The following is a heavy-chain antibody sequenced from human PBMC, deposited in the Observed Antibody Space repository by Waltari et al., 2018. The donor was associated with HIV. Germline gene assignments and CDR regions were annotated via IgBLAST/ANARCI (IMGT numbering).Heavy chain of an antibody. J-gene: IGHJ6*02. Sequence: GASVKVSCKASGYTFTSYGFNWVRQAPGQRPEWMGWISAGNGDTKYSPKFQGRVTITRDTSANTAYMEMSRLTSEDTAVYFCARQRLASVVGNYYYGMDVWGQGTTVTVSS. V-gene: IGHV1-3*01. CDR3: ARQRLASVVGNYYYGMDV. CDR1: GYTFTSYG. D-gene: IGHD2-21*01. CDR2: ISAGNGDT.